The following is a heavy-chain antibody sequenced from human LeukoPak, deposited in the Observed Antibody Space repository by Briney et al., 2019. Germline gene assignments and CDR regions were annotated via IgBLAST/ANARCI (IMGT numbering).Heavy chain of an antibody. J-gene: IGHJ4*02. CDR1: GFTFSTYG. Sequence: PGGSLRLSCVASGFTFSTYGIHWVRQPPGKGLEWVAVISSDGNTKQYADSVQGRFCISRDTPMNTVHLQLNNLRPEDTAVFYCAKAMSKGRTLTPYFDYWGQGALVTVSS. D-gene: IGHD2-2*01. CDR3: AKAMSKGRTLTPYFDY. CDR2: ISSDGNTK. V-gene: IGHV3-30*18.